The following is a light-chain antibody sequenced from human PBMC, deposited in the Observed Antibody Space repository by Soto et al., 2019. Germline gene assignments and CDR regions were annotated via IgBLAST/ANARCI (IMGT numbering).Light chain of an antibody. CDR3: QHYNSYSEA. J-gene: IGKJ1*01. CDR2: KAS. Sequence: DIPITQSPSTLSGSVGARVTITCRASQTISSWLAWYQQKPGKAPKLLIYKASTLKSGVPSRFSGSGSGTEFTLTISSLQPDDFATYYCQHYNSYSEAFGQGTKVDIK. V-gene: IGKV1-5*03. CDR1: QTISSW.